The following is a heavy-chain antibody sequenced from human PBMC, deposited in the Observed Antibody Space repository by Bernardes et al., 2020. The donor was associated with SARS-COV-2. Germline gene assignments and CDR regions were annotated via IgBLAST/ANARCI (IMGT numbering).Heavy chain of an antibody. D-gene: IGHD2-15*01. CDR1: ACTFSRLW. CDR3: ARDVAGKEDF. J-gene: IGHJ4*02. CDR2: INEDGTTT. Sequence: GESLRLSCAASACTFSRLWMHWVRQVPGKGLVWVSRINEDGTTTNYADSVKGRFTISRDNAKNTLFLHMNSLRAEDTAVYYCARDVAGKEDFWGQGTLVTVSS. V-gene: IGHV3-74*01.